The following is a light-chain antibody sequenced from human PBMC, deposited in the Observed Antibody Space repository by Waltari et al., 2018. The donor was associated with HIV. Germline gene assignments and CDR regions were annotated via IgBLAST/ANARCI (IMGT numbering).Light chain of an antibody. CDR3: VSYDSRLDERL. CDR2: RNY. J-gene: IGLJ3*02. CDR1: TSNTETDA. V-gene: IGLV1-47*01. Sequence: QSVLTQPPSVSGTPGPTVTISCSGSTSNTETDALYLYQQLPGTAPNLLLYRNYKRPSGVSDRFSCSKSGASASLVISGLRSEDEAHYYCVSYDSRLDERLFGGGTKLTVL.